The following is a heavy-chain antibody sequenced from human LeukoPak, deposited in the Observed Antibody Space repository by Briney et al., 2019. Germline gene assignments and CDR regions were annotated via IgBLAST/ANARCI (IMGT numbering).Heavy chain of an antibody. CDR2: ISGSGGST. V-gene: IGHV3-23*01. D-gene: IGHD2-2*02. J-gene: IGHJ4*02. Sequence: GGSLRLSCAASGFTFSNYALSWVRQAPGKGLEWVSAISGSGGSTYYADSVKGRFTISRDNSKNTLYLQMNSLRAEDTAVYYCAKGVSQLLYLFDYWGQGTLVTVSS. CDR1: GFTFSNYA. CDR3: AKGVSQLLYLFDY.